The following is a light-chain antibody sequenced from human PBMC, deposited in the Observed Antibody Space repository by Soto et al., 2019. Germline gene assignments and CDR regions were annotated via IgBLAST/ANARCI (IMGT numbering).Light chain of an antibody. CDR3: NSYTSSSTWV. CDR1: SSDVGAYNY. V-gene: IGLV2-14*03. J-gene: IGLJ3*02. Sequence: QSVLTQPASVSGSPGQSITISCTGTSSDVGAYNYVSWYQHHPGKAPKLMIYDVTNRPSGVSSRFSGSKSDNTASLTLSGLQAEDEGDYYCNSYTSSSTWVFGGGTKLTVL. CDR2: DVT.